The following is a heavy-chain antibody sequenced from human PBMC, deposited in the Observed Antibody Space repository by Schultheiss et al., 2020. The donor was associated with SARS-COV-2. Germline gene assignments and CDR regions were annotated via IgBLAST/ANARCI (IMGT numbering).Heavy chain of an antibody. D-gene: IGHD2-2*01. CDR2: ISAYNGNT. CDR3: ARRQIVVVPAAMLDYYYYMDV. Sequence: ASVKVSCKASGYTFTSYGISWVRQAPGQGLEWMGWISAYNGNTKSAQKLQGRVSMTTDTTTSTAYMELRSLRSDDTAVYYCARRQIVVVPAAMLDYYYYMDVWGKGTTVTVSS. CDR1: GYTFTSYG. V-gene: IGHV1-18*01. J-gene: IGHJ6*03.